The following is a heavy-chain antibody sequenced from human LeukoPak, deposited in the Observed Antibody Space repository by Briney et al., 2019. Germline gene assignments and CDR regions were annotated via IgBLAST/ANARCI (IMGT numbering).Heavy chain of an antibody. CDR2: ISGSGGST. Sequence: GGSLRLSCAASGFTFSSYAMSWVRQAPGKGLEWVSAISGSGGSTYYADSVKGRFTISRDNSKNTLYLQMNSLRAEDTAVYYCAKDPNTGLVGATSAYDYWGQGTLVTVSS. V-gene: IGHV3-23*01. CDR1: GFTFSSYA. D-gene: IGHD1-26*01. J-gene: IGHJ4*02. CDR3: AKDPNTGLVGATSAYDY.